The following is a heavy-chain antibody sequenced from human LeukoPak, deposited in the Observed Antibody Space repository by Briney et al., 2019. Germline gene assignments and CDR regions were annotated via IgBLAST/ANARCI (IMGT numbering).Heavy chain of an antibody. CDR1: GGSFSGYY. CDR3: ARPGVGSGTYAYYYYYMDV. V-gene: IGHV4-34*01. Sequence: SETLSLTCAVYGGSFSGYYWSWIRQPPGKGLEWIGEINHSGSTNYNPSLKSRVTISVDTSKNQFSLKLSSVTAADTAVYYCARPGVGSGTYAYYYYYMDVWGKGTTVTISS. D-gene: IGHD3-10*01. J-gene: IGHJ6*03. CDR2: INHSGST.